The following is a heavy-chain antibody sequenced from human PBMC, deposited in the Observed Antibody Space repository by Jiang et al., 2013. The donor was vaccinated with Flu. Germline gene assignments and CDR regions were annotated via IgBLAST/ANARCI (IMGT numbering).Heavy chain of an antibody. D-gene: IGHD3-10*01. V-gene: IGHV4-39*07. CDR3: ARLQLLWFGESPNYFDY. CDR2: SGST. Sequence: SGSTYYNPSLKSRVTTSVDTSKNQFSLKLSSVTAADTAVYYCARLQLLWFGESPNYFDYWGQGTLVTVSS. J-gene: IGHJ4*02.